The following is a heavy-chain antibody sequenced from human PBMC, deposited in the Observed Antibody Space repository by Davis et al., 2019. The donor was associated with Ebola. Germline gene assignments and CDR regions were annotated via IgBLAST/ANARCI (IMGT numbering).Heavy chain of an antibody. V-gene: IGHV3-30-3*01. CDR2: ISYDGSNK. J-gene: IGHJ4*02. CDR1: GFTFSSYA. D-gene: IGHD1-1*01. Sequence: GGSLRLSCAASGFTFSSYAMHWVRQAPGKGLEWVAVISYDGSNKYYADSVKGRFTISRDNSKNTLYLQMNSLRAEDTAVYYCARDLWNDWGVGYWGQGTLVTVSS. CDR3: ARDLWNDWGVGY.